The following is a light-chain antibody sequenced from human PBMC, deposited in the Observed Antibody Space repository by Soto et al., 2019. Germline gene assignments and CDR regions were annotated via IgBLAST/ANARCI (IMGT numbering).Light chain of an antibody. J-gene: IGLJ1*01. V-gene: IGLV1-40*01. CDR3: QSYDSSLTTFV. CDR2: GDN. Sequence: SVLTQPPSVSGAPGQRVTFSCTGSSSNIGAEYDVHWYQQLPGTAPKRLIYGDNNRPSGVPDRFSGSKSGTSASLAITGLQPEDEADYYCQSYDSSLTTFVFGTGTKVTVL. CDR1: SSNIGAEYD.